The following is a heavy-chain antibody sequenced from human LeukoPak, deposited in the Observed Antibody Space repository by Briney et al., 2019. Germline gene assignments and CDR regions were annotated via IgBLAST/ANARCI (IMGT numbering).Heavy chain of an antibody. V-gene: IGHV1-69*04. D-gene: IGHD3-22*01. Sequence: SVKVPCKASGGTFSSYAISWVRQAPGQGLEWMGRIIPIFGIANYAQKFQGRVTITADKSTSTAYMELSSLRSEDTAVYYCASYDSSGYPPGRGMDVWGQGTTVTVSS. CDR1: GGTFSSYA. CDR3: ASYDSSGYPPGRGMDV. J-gene: IGHJ6*02. CDR2: IIPIFGIA.